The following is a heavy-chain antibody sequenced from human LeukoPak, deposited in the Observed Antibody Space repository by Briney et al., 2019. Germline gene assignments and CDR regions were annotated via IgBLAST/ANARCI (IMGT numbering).Heavy chain of an antibody. V-gene: IGHV3-7*03. CDR2: IKQDGSEK. J-gene: IGHJ4*02. CDR3: AGGIGFIIKD. Sequence: GGSLRLSCAASGFTFSLYWMNWVRRAPGKGLEWVANIKQDGSEKNYVDSVKGRFTISRDNAKNSLYLQMNNLRVEDTAMYYCAGGIGFIIKDWGRGTLVTVSS. CDR1: GFTFSLYW. D-gene: IGHD3-10*01.